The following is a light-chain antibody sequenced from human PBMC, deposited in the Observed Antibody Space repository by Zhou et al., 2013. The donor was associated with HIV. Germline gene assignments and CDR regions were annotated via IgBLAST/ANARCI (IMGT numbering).Light chain of an antibody. Sequence: TQSPGTLSLSPGERATLSCRASQSISSSYLNWYQQKTGKAPKLLIYTASSLHSGVPSRFSGSGSGTDFTLTISSLQPEDFASYYCQQSYSTPYTFGQGTNLEIK. CDR2: TAS. J-gene: IGKJ2*01. CDR3: QQSYSTPYT. CDR1: QSISSSY. V-gene: IGKV1-39*01.